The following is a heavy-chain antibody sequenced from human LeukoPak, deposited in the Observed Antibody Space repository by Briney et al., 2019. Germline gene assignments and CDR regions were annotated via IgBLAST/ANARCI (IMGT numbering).Heavy chain of an antibody. V-gene: IGHV3-30*18. CDR3: AKTATTVTRGYFDY. J-gene: IGHJ4*02. Sequence: PGGSLRLSCAASGFTFSSYGMHWVRQAPGKGLEWVAVISYDGSNKYYADSVKGRFTNSRDNSKNTLYLQMNSLRAEDTAVYYCAKTATTVTRGYFDYWGQGTLVTVSS. D-gene: IGHD4-17*01. CDR1: GFTFSSYG. CDR2: ISYDGSNK.